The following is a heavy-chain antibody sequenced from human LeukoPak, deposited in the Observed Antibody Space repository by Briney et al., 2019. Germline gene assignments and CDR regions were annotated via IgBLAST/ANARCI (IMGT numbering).Heavy chain of an antibody. Sequence: GGSLRLTCTASGFTFSDYAMTWIRQAPGKGLEWVGFISSKTYGGTTDYAASVKARFSISRDDSKSIAYLQMNSLKTEDTAVYYCTRGGTGDFDYWGQGTLVTV. CDR1: GFTFSDYA. CDR3: TRGGTGDFDY. CDR2: ISSKTYGGTT. D-gene: IGHD7-27*01. V-gene: IGHV3-49*03. J-gene: IGHJ4*02.